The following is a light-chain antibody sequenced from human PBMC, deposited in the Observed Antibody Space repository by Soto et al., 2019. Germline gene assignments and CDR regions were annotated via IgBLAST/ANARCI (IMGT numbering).Light chain of an antibody. V-gene: IGKV3-20*01. CDR2: GAS. CDR1: QSVSSSY. CDR3: QQYGISPPWT. Sequence: EIVLTQSTGTLSLSPGERATLSCRASQSVSSSYLARYQQKPGQAPRLLIYGASSRATGIPDRFSGSESGTDFTLTISRLEPEDFAVYYCQQYGISPPWTFGQGTKVEIK. J-gene: IGKJ1*01.